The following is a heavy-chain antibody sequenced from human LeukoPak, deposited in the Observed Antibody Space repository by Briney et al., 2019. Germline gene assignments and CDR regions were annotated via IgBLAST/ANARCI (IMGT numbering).Heavy chain of an antibody. D-gene: IGHD3-22*01. CDR2: VYHSGTT. Sequence: SETLSLTCTVSGGSISSSSYYWGWIRQPPGKGLQWIGSVYHSGTTFYNPSLKSRVTISVDTSKNQFSLKLSSVTAADTAVYYCARVPPSSGYYFHAFDIWGQGTMVTVSS. CDR1: GGSISSSSYY. CDR3: ARVPPSSGYYFHAFDI. J-gene: IGHJ3*02. V-gene: IGHV4-39*07.